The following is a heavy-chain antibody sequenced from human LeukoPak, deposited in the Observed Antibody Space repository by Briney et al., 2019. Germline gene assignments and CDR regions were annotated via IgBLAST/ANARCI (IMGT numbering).Heavy chain of an antibody. Sequence: GASVKVSCKASGYTFTSYAMHWVRQAPGQRLEWMGWINAGNGNTKYSQEFQGRVTITRDTSASTAYMELSSLRSEDMAVYYCARENRGHLSWLQEEWAFDYWGQGTLVTVSS. D-gene: IGHD1-14*01. CDR3: ARENRGHLSWLQEEWAFDY. J-gene: IGHJ4*02. V-gene: IGHV1-3*03. CDR1: GYTFTSYA. CDR2: INAGNGNT.